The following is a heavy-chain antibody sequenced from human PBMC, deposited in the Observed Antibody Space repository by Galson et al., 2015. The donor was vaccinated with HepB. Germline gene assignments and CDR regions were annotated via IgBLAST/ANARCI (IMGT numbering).Heavy chain of an antibody. CDR2: ISWNSGSI. V-gene: IGHV3-9*01. D-gene: IGHD3-10*01. Sequence: SLRLSCAASGFTFDDYAMHWVRQAPGKGLEWVSGISWNSGSIGYADSVKGRFTISRDNAKNSLYLQMNSLRAEDTALYYCAKDIWDMVRGVEFDYWGQGTLVTVSS. J-gene: IGHJ4*02. CDR1: GFTFDDYA. CDR3: AKDIWDMVRGVEFDY.